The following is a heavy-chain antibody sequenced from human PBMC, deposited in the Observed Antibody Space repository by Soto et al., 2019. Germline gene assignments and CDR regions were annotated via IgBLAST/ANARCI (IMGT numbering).Heavy chain of an antibody. Sequence: SETLSLTCTVSGGSISSYYWSWIRQPPGKGLEWIEYIYYSGSTNYNPSLKSRVTISVDTSKNQFSLKLSSLTSEDTAIYYCARDDSGYSGSHYIDYFNFWGQGTLVTVSS. CDR1: GGSISSYY. V-gene: IGHV4-59*01. CDR2: IYYSGST. J-gene: IGHJ4*02. D-gene: IGHD1-26*01. CDR3: ARDDSGYSGSHYIDYFNF.